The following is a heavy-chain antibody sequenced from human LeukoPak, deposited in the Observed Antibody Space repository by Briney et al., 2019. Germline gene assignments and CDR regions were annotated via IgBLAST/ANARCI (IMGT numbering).Heavy chain of an antibody. CDR3: ARSSDSYYDFWSGLTYNWFDP. CDR1: GGSISSYY. D-gene: IGHD3-3*01. J-gene: IGHJ5*02. V-gene: IGHV4-59*08. Sequence: KPSETLSLTCTVSGGSISSYYWSWIRQPPGKGLEWIGYIYYSGSTNYNPSLKSRVTISVDTSKNQFSLKLSSVTAADTAVYYCARSSDSYYDFWSGLTYNWFDPWGQGTLVTVSS. CDR2: IYYSGST.